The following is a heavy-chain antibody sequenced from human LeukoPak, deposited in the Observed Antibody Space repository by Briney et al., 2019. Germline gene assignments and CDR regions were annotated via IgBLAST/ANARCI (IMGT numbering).Heavy chain of an antibody. Sequence: GGSLRLSCAASGFTFSDYYMSWIRQAPGKGLEWVSYISSSGSTIYYADSVKGRFTISRDNAKNSLYVQMNSLRAEDTAVYYCARDRARGVGKSSWFDPWGQGTLVTVSS. D-gene: IGHD3-10*01. J-gene: IGHJ5*02. CDR3: ARDRARGVGKSSWFDP. CDR2: ISSSGSTI. CDR1: GFTFSDYY. V-gene: IGHV3-11*04.